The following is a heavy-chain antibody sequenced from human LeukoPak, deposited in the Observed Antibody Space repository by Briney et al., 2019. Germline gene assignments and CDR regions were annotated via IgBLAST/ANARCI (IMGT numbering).Heavy chain of an antibody. J-gene: IGHJ4*02. V-gene: IGHV1-18*01. CDR3: AIEEGEKTTS. D-gene: IGHD4-11*01. CDR1: GFTFTNFG. Sequence: ASVTVSFTASGFTFTNFGVSWVRQAPGQGREWLGWISAYNVTTGHAQRVQGRVTMTADTSTNTAYMELRTLRADDTAVYYCAIEEGEKTTSWGQGTLVTVSS. CDR2: ISAYNVTT.